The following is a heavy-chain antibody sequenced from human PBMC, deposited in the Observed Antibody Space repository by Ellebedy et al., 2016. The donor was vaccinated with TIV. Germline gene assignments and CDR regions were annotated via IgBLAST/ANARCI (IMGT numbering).Heavy chain of an antibody. D-gene: IGHD1/OR15-1a*01. Sequence: MPSETLSLTCSVSGVSISSSSDYWGWIRQPPGKGLEWIGSVDYSGRAYNNPSLKSRVTSSVDTSKNQFSLKLTSVTAADTAVYFCARDHSDEQIDYWGQGALVSVSS. CDR2: VDYSGRA. J-gene: IGHJ4*02. CDR1: GVSISSSSDY. CDR3: ARDHSDEQIDY. V-gene: IGHV4-39*07.